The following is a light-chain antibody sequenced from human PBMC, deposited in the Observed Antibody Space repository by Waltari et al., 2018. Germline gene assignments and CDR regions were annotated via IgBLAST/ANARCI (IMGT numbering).Light chain of an antibody. CDR1: TIGRKS. J-gene: IGLJ3*02. Sequence: SYVLIQPPSVAVDPGTTARITCAADTIGRKSVSWYQQKPGQAPFLVIYLDKDRPSGFPERFSVSNSGSTATLTISRVEAGDEAYYYCQVWDDSGDPWVFGGGTKLTV. CDR2: LDK. V-gene: IGLV3-21*04. CDR3: QVWDDSGDPWV.